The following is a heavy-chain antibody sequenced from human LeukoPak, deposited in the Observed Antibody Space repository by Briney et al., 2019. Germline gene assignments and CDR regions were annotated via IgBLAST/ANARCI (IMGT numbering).Heavy chain of an antibody. CDR2: IYYSGST. CDR3: ARDHYYDSSGYVPTVY. Sequence: KSSETLSLTCTVSGGSISSSSYYWGWIRQPPGKGLKWIGSIYYSGSTYYNPSLKSRVTISVDTSKNQFSLKLSSVTAADTAVYYCARDHYYDSSGYVPTVYWGQGTLVTVSS. J-gene: IGHJ4*02. CDR1: GGSISSSSYY. V-gene: IGHV4-39*07. D-gene: IGHD3-22*01.